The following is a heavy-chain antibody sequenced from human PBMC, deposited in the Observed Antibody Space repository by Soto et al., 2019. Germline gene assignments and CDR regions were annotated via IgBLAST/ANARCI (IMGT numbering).Heavy chain of an antibody. Sequence: SETLSLTCTVSGDSISTFYWGWMRQSPGKELEWIGYVYYTGSTNYNPSLKSRVTITVDRSKNQFSLKLTSANAADTAVYYCARGRTVRNYADDSSDYFYFFDYWGQGTQVTVSS. CDR3: ARGRTVRNYADDSSDYFYFFDY. D-gene: IGHD3-22*01. CDR2: VYYTGST. CDR1: GDSISTFY. J-gene: IGHJ4*02. V-gene: IGHV4-59*01.